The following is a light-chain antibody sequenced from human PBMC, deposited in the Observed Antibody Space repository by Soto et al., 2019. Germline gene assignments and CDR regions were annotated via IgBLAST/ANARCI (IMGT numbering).Light chain of an antibody. CDR2: GAS. CDR3: QQFGRSPPSWT. CDR1: QSVSSNY. J-gene: IGKJ1*01. V-gene: IGKV3-20*01. Sequence: ESVLTQSPGTLSLSPGERATLSCRASQSVSSNYLAWYQQKPGQAPRLLIYGASSRATGTPDRFSGSGSGTGFTLTISILEPEDFEVYYCQQFGRSPPSWTFGQGTKVEIK.